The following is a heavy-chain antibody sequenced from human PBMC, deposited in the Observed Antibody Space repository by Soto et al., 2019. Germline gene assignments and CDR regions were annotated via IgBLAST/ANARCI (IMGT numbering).Heavy chain of an antibody. CDR1: RFTFSNYE. J-gene: IGHJ4*02. V-gene: IGHV3-48*03. D-gene: IGHD2-21*02. Sequence: PGGSLRLSCTASRFTFSNYEMNWVRQAPGKGLEWVSYISATGSTIFYADSVKGRFTISRDNAKTSLYLQMNGLSADDTAVYYCARSFCGGDCYSLDSWGQGTLVTVSS. CDR3: ARSFCGGDCYSLDS. CDR2: ISATGSTI.